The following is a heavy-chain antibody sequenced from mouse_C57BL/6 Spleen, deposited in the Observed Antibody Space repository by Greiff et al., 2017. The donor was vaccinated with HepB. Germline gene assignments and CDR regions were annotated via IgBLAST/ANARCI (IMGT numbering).Heavy chain of an antibody. CDR1: GFTFSSYA. CDR3: ARGGGLRRGYYFDY. V-gene: IGHV5-4*03. Sequence: EVMLVESGGGLVKPGGSLKLSCAASGFTFSSYAMSWVRQTPEKRLEWVATISDGGSYTYYPDNVKGRFTISRDNAKNNLYLQMSHLKSEDTAMYYCARGGGLRRGYYFDYWGQGTTLTVSS. J-gene: IGHJ2*01. CDR2: ISDGGSYT. D-gene: IGHD2-4*01.